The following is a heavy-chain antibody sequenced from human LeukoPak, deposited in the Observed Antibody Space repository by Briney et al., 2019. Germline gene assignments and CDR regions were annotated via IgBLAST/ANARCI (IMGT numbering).Heavy chain of an antibody. D-gene: IGHD3-10*01. J-gene: IGHJ3*02. CDR2: ISSSSSYI. CDR3: ARWNHYYGSGSYAFDI. V-gene: IGHV3-21*01. CDR1: GFTFSSYS. Sequence: PGGSLRLSCAASGFTFSSYSMNWVRQAPGKGLEWVSSISSSSSYIYYADSVEGRFTISRDNAKNSLYLQMNSLRAEDTAVYYCARWNHYYGSGSYAFDIWGQGTMVTVSS.